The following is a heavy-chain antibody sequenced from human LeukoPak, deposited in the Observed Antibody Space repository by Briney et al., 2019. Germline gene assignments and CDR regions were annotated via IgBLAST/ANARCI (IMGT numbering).Heavy chain of an antibody. CDR2: MNPNSGNA. J-gene: IGHJ5*02. Sequence: ASVKVSCKASGYTFTSYDINWVRQATGQGLEWMGWMNPNSGNAGYAQKFQGRVTMTRNTSISTAYMELSSLRSEDTAVYYCARVSSSVRYFDWLSDSAYNWFDPWGQGTLVTVSS. V-gene: IGHV1-8*01. D-gene: IGHD3-9*01. CDR3: ARVSSSVRYFDWLSDSAYNWFDP. CDR1: GYTFTSYD.